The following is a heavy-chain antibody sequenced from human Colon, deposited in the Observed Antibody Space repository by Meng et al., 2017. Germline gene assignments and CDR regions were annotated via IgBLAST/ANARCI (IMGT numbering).Heavy chain of an antibody. Sequence: PPLQESGPRLVKPSETLSLTCTVVGSSITSSSFYWGWIRQPPGKGLEWIGNIYYSGNTYYNPSLKSRVTISLDTPKNQFSLRLSSVTAADTAVYYCARVDGYGSGNYYSRLAYWGQGTLVTVSS. D-gene: IGHD3-10*01. V-gene: IGHV4-39*07. CDR3: ARVDGYGSGNYYSRLAY. J-gene: IGHJ4*02. CDR2: IYYSGNT. CDR1: GSSITSSSFY.